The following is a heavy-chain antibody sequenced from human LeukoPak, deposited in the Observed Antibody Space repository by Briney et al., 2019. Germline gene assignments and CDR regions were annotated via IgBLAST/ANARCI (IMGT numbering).Heavy chain of an antibody. CDR1: GGSISSYY. CDR3: ARERAQPLFYGMDV. D-gene: IGHD2-2*01. J-gene: IGHJ6*02. V-gene: IGHV4-59*01. CDR2: IYYSGST. Sequence: SEALSLTCTVSGGSISSYYWSWIRQPPGKGLEWIGYIYYSGSTKYNPSLKSRVTISVDTSKNQFSLKLSSVTAADTAVYYCARERAQPLFYGMDVWGQGTTVTVSS.